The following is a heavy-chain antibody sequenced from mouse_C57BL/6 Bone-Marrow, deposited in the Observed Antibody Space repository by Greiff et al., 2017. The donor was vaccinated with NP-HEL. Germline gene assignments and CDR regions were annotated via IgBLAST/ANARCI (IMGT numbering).Heavy chain of an antibody. J-gene: IGHJ4*01. Sequence: LVESGGGLVQPGGSLKLSCAASGFTFSDYYMYWVRQTPEKRLEWVAYISNGGGSTYYPDTVKGRFTISRDNAKNTLYLQMSRLKSEDTAMYYCARRAYYDYPYYAMDYWGQGTSVTVSS. V-gene: IGHV5-12*01. CDR1: GFTFSDYY. CDR2: ISNGGGST. D-gene: IGHD2-4*01. CDR3: ARRAYYDYPYYAMDY.